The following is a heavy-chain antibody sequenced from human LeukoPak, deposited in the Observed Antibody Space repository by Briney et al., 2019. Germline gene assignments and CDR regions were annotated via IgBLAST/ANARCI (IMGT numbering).Heavy chain of an antibody. CDR3: ASGDYGGNSGSFDY. D-gene: IGHD4-23*01. CDR2: IYYSGST. Sequence: PSETLSLTCTGSGGSISSSSYYWGWIRQPPGKGLEWIGNIYYSGSTYYNPSLKSRVTISIDTSKNQFSLRLSSVTAADTAVYYCASGDYGGNSGSFDYWGQGTLVTVSS. J-gene: IGHJ4*02. CDR1: GGSISSSSYY. V-gene: IGHV4-39*07.